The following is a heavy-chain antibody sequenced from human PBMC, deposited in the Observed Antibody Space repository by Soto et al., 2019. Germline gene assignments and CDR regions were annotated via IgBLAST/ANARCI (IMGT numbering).Heavy chain of an antibody. J-gene: IGHJ4*02. CDR1: GYTFTNYG. Sequence: ASVKVSCKASGYTFTNYGITWVRQAPGQGLEWMGWIGAYNGNTHYTERLQGRVTISVDTSKNQFSLKLSSVTAADTAVYYCARLAGYDYIWGSYRSVYFDYWGQGTLVTVSS. V-gene: IGHV1-18*01. CDR3: ARLAGYDYIWGSYRSVYFDY. CDR2: IGAYNGNT. D-gene: IGHD3-16*02.